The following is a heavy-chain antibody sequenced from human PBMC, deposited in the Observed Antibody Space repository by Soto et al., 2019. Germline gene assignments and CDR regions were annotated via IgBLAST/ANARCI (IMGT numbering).Heavy chain of an antibody. CDR3: ATNSGGSSSISAEYFQH. J-gene: IGHJ1*01. Sequence: QVQLQESGPGLVKPSQTLSLTCTVSGDSIRSAGYYWNWIRHHPGKGLEWIGNIYYSGTTNYNPALKSRVIISADTSKNQLSLMLRSVTAADTAVYYCATNSGGSSSISAEYFQHWGQSALVTVSS. D-gene: IGHD2-15*01. V-gene: IGHV4-31*03. CDR1: GDSIRSAGYY. CDR2: IYYSGTT.